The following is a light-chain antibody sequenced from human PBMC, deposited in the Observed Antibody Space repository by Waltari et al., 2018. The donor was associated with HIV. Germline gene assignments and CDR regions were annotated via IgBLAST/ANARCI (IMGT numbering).Light chain of an antibody. Sequence: DIQMTQSPSTLSASVGDRVTITCRASQSIRSWLAWYQQKPGKAPKLLIYEESSLESGVPSRFSGSGSGTEFTVTINNLQPDDFATYYCQQYKSYSITFGQGTRLDIK. J-gene: IGKJ5*01. CDR1: QSIRSW. CDR3: QQYKSYSIT. CDR2: EES. V-gene: IGKV1-5*03.